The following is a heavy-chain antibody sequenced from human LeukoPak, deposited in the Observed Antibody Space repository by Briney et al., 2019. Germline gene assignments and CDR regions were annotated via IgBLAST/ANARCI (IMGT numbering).Heavy chain of an antibody. J-gene: IGHJ4*02. Sequence: GRSLRLSCAASGFTFSSYAMHWVRQAPGKGLEWVAVISYDGSNKYYADSVKGRFTISRDNSKNTLYLQMNSLRAEDTAVYYCARERRGDIVVVPAATLDYWGQGTLVTVSS. CDR1: GFTFSSYA. D-gene: IGHD2-2*01. V-gene: IGHV3-30-3*01. CDR3: ARERRGDIVVVPAATLDY. CDR2: ISYDGSNK.